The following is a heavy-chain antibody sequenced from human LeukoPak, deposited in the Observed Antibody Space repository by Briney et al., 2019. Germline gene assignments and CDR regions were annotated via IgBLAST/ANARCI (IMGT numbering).Heavy chain of an antibody. CDR2: IYYSGST. D-gene: IGHD2-2*02. V-gene: IGHV4-59*11. CDR1: GGSISIHY. Sequence: DTLSLTCTVSGGSISIHYWSWIRQPPGKGLEWIGYIYYSGSTNYNPSLKSRVTIPVDTSKNQFSLKLSSVTAADTAVYYCARVFGCSSTSCYTGGAFDIWGQGTMVTVSS. J-gene: IGHJ3*02. CDR3: ARVFGCSSTSCYTGGAFDI.